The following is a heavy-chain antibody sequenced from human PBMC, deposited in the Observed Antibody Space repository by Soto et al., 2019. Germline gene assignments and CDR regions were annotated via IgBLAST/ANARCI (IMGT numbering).Heavy chain of an antibody. D-gene: IGHD2-21*02. Sequence: GGSLRLSCAAPGFTFSDYYMSWIRQAAGKGLEWVSYISSSSSYTNYADSVKGRFTISRDNAKNSLYLQMNSLRAEDTAVYYCARDAHIVVVTATRMDVWGQGTTVTVSS. J-gene: IGHJ6*02. CDR2: ISSSSSYT. CDR1: GFTFSDYY. CDR3: ARDAHIVVVTATRMDV. V-gene: IGHV3-11*06.